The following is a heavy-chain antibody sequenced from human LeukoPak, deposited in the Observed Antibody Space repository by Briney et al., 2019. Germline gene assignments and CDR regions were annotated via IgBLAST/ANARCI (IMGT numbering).Heavy chain of an antibody. J-gene: IGHJ4*02. CDR3: ARAGGYYYGGSDY. CDR1: GGSFSGYY. D-gene: IGHD3-22*01. CDR2: INHSGST. V-gene: IGHV4-34*01. Sequence: PSETLSLTCAVYGGSFSGYYWSWNRQPPGKGLEWIGEINHSGSTNYNPSLKSRVTISVDTSKNQFSLKLSSVTAADTAVYYCARAGGYYYGGSDYWGQGTLVTVSS.